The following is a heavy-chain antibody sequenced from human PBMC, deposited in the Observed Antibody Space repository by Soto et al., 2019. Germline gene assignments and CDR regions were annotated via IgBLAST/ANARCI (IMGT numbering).Heavy chain of an antibody. J-gene: IGHJ5*01. D-gene: IGHD6-13*01. CDR2: ISYDGSNK. CDR1: GFASRSYG. CDR3: TKIAAPHENIWFDS. V-gene: IGHV3-30*18. Sequence: GGSLRLSCAASGFASRSYGMHWVRQAPGKGLEWVALISYDGSNKYYADSVKGRFTISRDNSKNTLYLQMNSLKNEDTAVYYCTKIAAPHENIWFDSRGPGILGTGCS.